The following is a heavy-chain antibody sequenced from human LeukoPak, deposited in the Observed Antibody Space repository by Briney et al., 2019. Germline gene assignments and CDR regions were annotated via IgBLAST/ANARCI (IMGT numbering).Heavy chain of an antibody. V-gene: IGHV3-9*01. Sequence: GGSLRLSCAASGFTFDDYAMHWVRQAPGKGLEWFSGISWNSGSIGYADSVKGRFTISRDNAKNSLYLQMNSLRAEDTALYYCAKDTTYSSGWYALGYYYYYMGVWGKGTTVTVSS. CDR1: GFTFDDYA. J-gene: IGHJ6*03. CDR3: AKDTTYSSGWYALGYYYYYMGV. D-gene: IGHD6-19*01. CDR2: ISWNSGSI.